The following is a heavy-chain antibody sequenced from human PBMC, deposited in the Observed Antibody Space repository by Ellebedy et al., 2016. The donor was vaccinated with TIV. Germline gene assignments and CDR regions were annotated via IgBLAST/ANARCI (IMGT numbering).Heavy chain of an antibody. V-gene: IGHV3-15*01. CDR2: IKSKTEGGTT. CDR1: GFTFRNAW. Sequence: LSLTCXASGFTFRNAWMSWVRQAPGKGLEWVGRIKSKTEGGTTDYAAHVKGRFSISRDDSKNTLPLEMNSLKTVDTAVYYCTTGATVGDYYDYWGQGTLVTVSS. J-gene: IGHJ4*02. CDR3: TTGATVGDYYDY. D-gene: IGHD3-16*01.